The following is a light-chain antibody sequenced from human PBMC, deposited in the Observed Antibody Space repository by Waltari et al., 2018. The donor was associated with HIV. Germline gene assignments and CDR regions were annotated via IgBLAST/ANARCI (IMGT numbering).Light chain of an antibody. Sequence: DNQMTQSPSSLSASVGDRVTITCRASQCISNYLAWYQQKPGKVPKLLIYVASTLQSGVPSRFSGSGSGTEFTLSISSLQPEDVATYYCQKYNSAPLTFGGGTKVEIK. CDR1: QCISNY. V-gene: IGKV1-27*01. J-gene: IGKJ4*01. CDR2: VAS. CDR3: QKYNSAPLT.